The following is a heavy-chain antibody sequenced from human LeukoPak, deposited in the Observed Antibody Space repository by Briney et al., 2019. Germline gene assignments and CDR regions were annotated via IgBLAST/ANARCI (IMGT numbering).Heavy chain of an antibody. Sequence: PGGXXXXXCAASGFSFSSYAMHWVRQAPGKGLEYVSATSSNGGSTYYANSVKGRITISRDNYKKTLYLHMGSLRDEDMAVYYCARPHYPYYDFWSGYYPDYGGQGTLVTVSS. CDR3: ARPHYPYYDFWSGYYPDY. V-gene: IGHV3-64*01. J-gene: IGHJ4*02. CDR2: TSSNGGST. D-gene: IGHD3-3*01. CDR1: GFSFSSYA.